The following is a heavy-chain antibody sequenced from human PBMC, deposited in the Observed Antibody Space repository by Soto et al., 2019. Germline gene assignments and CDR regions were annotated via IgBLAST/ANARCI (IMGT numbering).Heavy chain of an antibody. CDR1: GFTFRSYA. CDR2: ISRDGSNK. J-gene: IGHJ4*02. Sequence: PGGSLRLSCAASGFTFRSYAIHWVRQAPGKGLEWVAVISRDGSNKYYVDSVKGRFTISRDNSKDTVYLQMNSLRDEDSAMFYCARSRSGAVADSFDFWGQGTRVTVSS. CDR3: ARSRSGAVADSFDF. D-gene: IGHD3-10*01. V-gene: IGHV3-30*04.